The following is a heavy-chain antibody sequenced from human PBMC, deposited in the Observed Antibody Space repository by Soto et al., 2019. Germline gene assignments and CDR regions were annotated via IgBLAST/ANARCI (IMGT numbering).Heavy chain of an antibody. J-gene: IGHJ4*02. CDR2: IYHSGST. CDR1: GYFISSGSY. CDR3: ARELDRYFDY. D-gene: IGHD1-1*01. V-gene: IGHV4-38-2*02. Sequence: SETLSLTCAVSGYFISSGSYWGWIRQPPGKGLEWIGSIYHSGSTYYNASLKSRVTISVDTSKNQFSLKLNSVTATDTAIYYCARELDRYFDYWGQGTPVTVSS.